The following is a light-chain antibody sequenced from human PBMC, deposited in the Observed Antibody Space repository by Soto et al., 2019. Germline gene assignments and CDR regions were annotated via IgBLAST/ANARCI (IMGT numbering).Light chain of an antibody. CDR2: GAS. Sequence: IVMTQSPATLSLSPGEEATVSCTASQSVGSNVAWYQRKPGQAPRLLIYGASTRATGIPARFSGSGSGTEFTLTISSLQSEDFAVYYCQQYNNWPPWTVGQGT. V-gene: IGKV3-15*01. J-gene: IGKJ1*01. CDR3: QQYNNWPPWT. CDR1: QSVGSN.